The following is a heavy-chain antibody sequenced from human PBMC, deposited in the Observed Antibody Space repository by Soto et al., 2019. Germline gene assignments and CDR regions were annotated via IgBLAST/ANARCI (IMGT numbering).Heavy chain of an antibody. J-gene: IGHJ3*02. Sequence: SETRSLTCAVFGGSFSGYYWRWPRQPPGKRLAWIGEINHSGSTNYNPSLKSRVTISVDTSKNQFSLKLSSVTAADTAVYYCARTENHDYGDYRRIGRAFDIWGQGTMVTVSS. CDR2: INHSGST. D-gene: IGHD4-17*01. V-gene: IGHV4-34*01. CDR3: ARTENHDYGDYRRIGRAFDI. CDR1: GGSFSGYY.